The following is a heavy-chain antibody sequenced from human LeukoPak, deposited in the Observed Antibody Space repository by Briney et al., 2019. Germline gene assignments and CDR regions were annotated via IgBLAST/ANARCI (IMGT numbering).Heavy chain of an antibody. CDR3: ARGNRYSDYYYYMDV. CDR2: INAGNGNT. CDR1: GYTFISYA. Sequence: GASVKVSCKASGYTFISYAMHWVRQAPGQRLEWMGWINAGNGNTKYSQEFQGRVTITRDTSASTAYMELSSLRSEDMAVYYCARGNRYSDYYYYMDVWGKGTTVTVSS. J-gene: IGHJ6*03. D-gene: IGHD3-16*02. V-gene: IGHV1-3*03.